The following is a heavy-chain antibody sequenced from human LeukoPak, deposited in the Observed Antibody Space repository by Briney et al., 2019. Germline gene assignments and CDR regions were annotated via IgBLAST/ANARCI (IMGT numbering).Heavy chain of an antibody. CDR3: ARGHNPGIAAAGIDY. CDR2: IYNSGRT. D-gene: IGHD6-13*01. V-gene: IGHV4-39*07. CDR1: GASISRSTYY. Sequence: SETLSLTCTVSGASISRSTYYWGWIRQPPGKGLEWIGSIYNSGRTYYNPSLKSRVTISMDKSKNQFSLKLSSVTAADTAVYYCARGHNPGIAAAGIDYWGQGTLVTVSS. J-gene: IGHJ4*02.